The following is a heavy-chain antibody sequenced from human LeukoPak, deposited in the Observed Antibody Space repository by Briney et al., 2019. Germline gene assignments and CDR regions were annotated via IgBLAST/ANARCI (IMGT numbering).Heavy chain of an antibody. Sequence: ASVKVSCKASGYTFTGHYIHWIRQAPGQGLEWMGCINPNSGGTKYAQKFQGRLTVTRDTSTSTAYMELSGLRADDAAAYYCARVDYCTKGVCINFDLWGQGTLVTVSS. V-gene: IGHV1-2*02. J-gene: IGHJ4*02. CDR3: ARVDYCTKGVCINFDL. CDR2: INPNSGGT. CDR1: GYTFTGHY. D-gene: IGHD2-8*01.